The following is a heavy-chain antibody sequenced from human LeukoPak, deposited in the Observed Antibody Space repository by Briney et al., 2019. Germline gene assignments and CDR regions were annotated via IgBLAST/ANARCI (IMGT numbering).Heavy chain of an antibody. Sequence: SETLSLTCTVSGGSISSYYWSWIRQPPGKGLEWIGYIYYSRSTNYNPSLKSRVTISVDTSKNQFSLKLSSVTAADTAVYYCARSYDFWSGYYLPLFDYWGQGTLVTVSS. D-gene: IGHD3-3*01. CDR3: ARSYDFWSGYYLPLFDY. CDR2: IYYSRST. CDR1: GGSISSYY. V-gene: IGHV4-59*01. J-gene: IGHJ4*02.